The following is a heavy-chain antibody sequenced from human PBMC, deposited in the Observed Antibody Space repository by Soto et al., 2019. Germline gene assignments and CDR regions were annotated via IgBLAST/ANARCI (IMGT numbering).Heavy chain of an antibody. Sequence: GGSLRLSCAASGFSFSNYAMSWVRQAPGKGLEWVSAISGSVRSTYYADSVKGRFTISRDNSKNTLFLQMNSLRAEDTAVYYCARDKSGYSYGYLDYWGQGTLVTVS. J-gene: IGHJ4*02. D-gene: IGHD5-18*01. CDR3: ARDKSGYSYGYLDY. V-gene: IGHV3-23*01. CDR1: GFSFSNYA. CDR2: ISGSVRST.